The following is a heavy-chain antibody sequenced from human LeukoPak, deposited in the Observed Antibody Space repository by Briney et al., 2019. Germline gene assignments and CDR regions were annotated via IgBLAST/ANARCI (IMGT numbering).Heavy chain of an antibody. V-gene: IGHV3-30-3*01. CDR3: TREDYYYASGN. D-gene: IGHD3-10*01. CDR1: GFTFSSYA. Sequence: PGRSLRLSCAASGFTFSSYAMHWVRQAPGKGLEWVAVISYDGSNKYYADSVKGRFTISRDNAKNSLFLQMNSLRAEDTAVYYCTREDYYYASGNWAQGTLVTVSS. CDR2: ISYDGSNK. J-gene: IGHJ4*02.